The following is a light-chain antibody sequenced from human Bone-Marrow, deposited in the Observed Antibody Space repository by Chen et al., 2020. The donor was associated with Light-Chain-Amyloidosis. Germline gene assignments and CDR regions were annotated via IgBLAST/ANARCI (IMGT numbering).Light chain of an antibody. CDR3: QQYNSYSYT. CDR1: KSISSW. CDR2: KAS. J-gene: IGKJ2*01. V-gene: IGKV1-5*03. Sequence: DIKMTKFPSTLSPSVGDRVTITCRASKSISSWLAWYQQKPGKAPKLLIYKASSLESGVPSRFSGSGSGTEFTLTISSLQPDDFATYYCQQYNSYSYTFGQGTKLEIK.